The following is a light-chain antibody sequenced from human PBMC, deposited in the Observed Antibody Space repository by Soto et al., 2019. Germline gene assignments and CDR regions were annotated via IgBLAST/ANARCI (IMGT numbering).Light chain of an antibody. CDR3: SSYAGSNIPVV. CDR2: EVS. Sequence: QSALTQPPSASGSPGPSVTIYCTGTSSDVGGYNCVSWYQQHPGKAPKLMISEVSKRPSGVPDRFSGSKSGNTASLTVSGLQAEDEADYYCSSYAGSNIPVVFGGGPKLTVL. V-gene: IGLV2-8*01. J-gene: IGLJ2*01. CDR1: SSDVGGYNC.